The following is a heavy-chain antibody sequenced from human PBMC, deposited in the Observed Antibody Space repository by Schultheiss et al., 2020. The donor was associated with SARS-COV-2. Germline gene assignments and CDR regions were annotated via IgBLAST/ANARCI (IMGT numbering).Heavy chain of an antibody. CDR1: GFTFSSYA. CDR3: AKDNSGWYDYYYYGMDV. J-gene: IGHJ6*02. CDR2: ISGSGGST. V-gene: IGHV3-23*01. Sequence: GESLKISCAASGFTFSSYAMSWVRQAPGKGLEWVSAISGSGGSTYYADSVKGRFTISRDNAKNSLYLQMNSLRAEDTAVYYCAKDNSGWYDYYYYGMDVWGQGTLVTVSS. D-gene: IGHD6-19*01.